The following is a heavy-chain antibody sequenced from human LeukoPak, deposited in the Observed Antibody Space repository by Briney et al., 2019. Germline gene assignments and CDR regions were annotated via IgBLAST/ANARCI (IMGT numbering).Heavy chain of an antibody. J-gene: IGHJ6*02. V-gene: IGHV3-23*01. Sequence: PGGSLRLSCAASGFTFSNYAMSWVRQAPGKGLEWVSTISNTGSNTYYADSVKGRFTISRDNSKNTLYLQMNNLRAEDTAIHDCETVTYSDYGSGRPAFMDVWGQGTTVAVSS. CDR2: ISNTGSNT. CDR1: GFTFSNYA. CDR3: ETVTYSDYGSGRPAFMDV. D-gene: IGHD3-10*01.